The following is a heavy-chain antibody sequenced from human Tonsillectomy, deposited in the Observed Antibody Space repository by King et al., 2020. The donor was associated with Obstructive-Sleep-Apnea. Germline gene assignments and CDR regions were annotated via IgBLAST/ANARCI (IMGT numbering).Heavy chain of an antibody. D-gene: IGHD1-7*01. Sequence: LQLQESGPGLVKPSETLSLTCTVSGGSFSRYYWIWFRQPPGKGLEWIGYFYDSGETKYNPSLKSRVSISIDTSRNQFSLKLTSVTAADTAVYYCATFGRGNSRRDWLDPWGQGTLVTISS. J-gene: IGHJ5*02. CDR1: GGSFSRYY. CDR2: FYDSGET. CDR3: ATFGRGNSRRDWLDP. V-gene: IGHV4-59*08.